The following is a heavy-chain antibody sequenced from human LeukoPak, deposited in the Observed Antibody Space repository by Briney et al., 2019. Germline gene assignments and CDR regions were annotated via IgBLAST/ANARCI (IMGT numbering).Heavy chain of an antibody. V-gene: IGHV4-4*07. Sequence: PSETLSLTCTVSGGSISSHYCNWIRQTTGKGLEWIGRIYSSGSTNYNPSLKGRVTMSVDTSKSQFSLNLMSVTAADTAVYYCTRDTGTTGEVKFDPWGQGTLVTVSS. J-gene: IGHJ5*02. D-gene: IGHD4-17*01. CDR2: IYSSGST. CDR1: GGSISSHY. CDR3: TRDTGTTGEVKFDP.